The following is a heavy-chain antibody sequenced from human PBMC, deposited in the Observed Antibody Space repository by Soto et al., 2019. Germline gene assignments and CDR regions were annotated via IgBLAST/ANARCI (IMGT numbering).Heavy chain of an antibody. CDR3: ARYSSSTGGYDSAFDI. D-gene: IGHD5-12*01. V-gene: IGHV3-73*01. CDR2: IRSKANSYAT. J-gene: IGHJ3*02. CDR1: GFTFSGSA. Sequence: GGSLRLSCAASGFTFSGSAMHWVRQASGKGLEWVGRIRSKANSYATAYAASVKGRLTISRDDSKNTAYLQMNSRKTEDTDVYYCARYSSSTGGYDSAFDIWGQGTMVTVSS.